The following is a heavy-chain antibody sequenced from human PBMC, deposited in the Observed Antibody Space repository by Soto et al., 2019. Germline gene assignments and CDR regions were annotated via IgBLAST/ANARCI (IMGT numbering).Heavy chain of an antibody. CDR2: IHPGNSDT. CDR1: GYRFTNYW. D-gene: IGHD3-22*01. J-gene: IGHJ3*02. Sequence: PGESLKISCKGSGYRFTNYWIGWVRQMPGKGLEWMGIIHPGNSDTRYSPSFQGQVTISADKSISTAYLQWSSLKASDTAMYYCAIQNVDYYDSSGPDDAFDIWGQGTMVTVSS. CDR3: AIQNVDYYDSSGPDDAFDI. V-gene: IGHV5-51*01.